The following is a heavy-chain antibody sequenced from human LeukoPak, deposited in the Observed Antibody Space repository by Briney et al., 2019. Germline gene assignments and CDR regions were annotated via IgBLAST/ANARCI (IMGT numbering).Heavy chain of an antibody. Sequence: GGSLRLSCAASGFTVSSNYMSWVRQAPGKGLEWVAVIWYDGSNKYYADSVKGRFTISRDNSKNTLYLQMNSLRAEDTAVYYCARAGYSSSWYVYYYYYYMDVWGKGTTVTVSS. J-gene: IGHJ6*03. CDR1: GFTVSSNY. CDR3: ARAGYSSSWYVYYYYYYMDV. D-gene: IGHD6-13*01. CDR2: IWYDGSNK. V-gene: IGHV3-33*08.